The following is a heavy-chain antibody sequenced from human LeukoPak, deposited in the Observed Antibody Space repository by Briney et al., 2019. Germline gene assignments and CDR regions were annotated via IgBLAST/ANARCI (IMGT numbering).Heavy chain of an antibody. CDR2: IMPLFGTA. J-gene: IGHJ6*03. CDR3: ASGSLGDGYGVGDYYQYMDV. Sequence: SVKVSCTASGGTFNSYAVSWVRQAPGHGLGWMGGIMPLFGTANYAQEFQGRVTFTTDEPASTAYMEVSSLRSEDTAVYYCASGSLGDGYGVGDYYQYMDVWGKGTTVTVSS. D-gene: IGHD5-24*01. V-gene: IGHV1-69*05. CDR1: GGTFNSYA.